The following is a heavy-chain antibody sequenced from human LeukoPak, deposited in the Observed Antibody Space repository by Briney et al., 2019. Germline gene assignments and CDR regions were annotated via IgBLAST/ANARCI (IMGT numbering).Heavy chain of an antibody. D-gene: IGHD6-19*01. Sequence: PSETLSLTCTVSGGSISSGDYYWSWIRQPPGKGLEWIGYIYYSGGTYYNPSLKSRVTMSIDTSKNQFSLKLSSVTAVDTAVYYCARNSGGQWLVDQWGQGTLVTVSS. J-gene: IGHJ4*02. CDR2: IYYSGGT. CDR1: GGSISSGDYY. V-gene: IGHV4-30-4*01. CDR3: ARNSGGQWLVDQ.